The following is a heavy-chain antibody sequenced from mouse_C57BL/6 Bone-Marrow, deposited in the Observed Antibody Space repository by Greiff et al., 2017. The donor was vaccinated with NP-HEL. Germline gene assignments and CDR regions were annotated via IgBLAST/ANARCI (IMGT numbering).Heavy chain of an antibody. V-gene: IGHV1-19*01. CDR2: INPYNGGT. CDR1: GYTFTDYY. CDR3: ARDYYGSYWYFDV. Sequence: EVQLQQSGPVLVKPGASVKMSCKASGYTFTDYYMNWVKQSHGKSLEWIGVINPYNGGTSYNQKFKGKATLTVDKSSSTAYMELNSLTSEDSAVYYCARDYYGSYWYFDVWGTGTTGTVSS. D-gene: IGHD1-1*01. J-gene: IGHJ1*03.